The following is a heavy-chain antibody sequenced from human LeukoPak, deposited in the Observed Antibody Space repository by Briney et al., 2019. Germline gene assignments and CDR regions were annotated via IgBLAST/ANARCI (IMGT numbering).Heavy chain of an antibody. Sequence: GGSLRLSCAASGFSFDDYAMHWVRQTPGKGLEWVSGIRWSSATIGYADSVKGRFTISRDNAKNSLYLQMNSLKVEDTALYFCAKGLKAFSQYYMDVWGKGTTVTVSS. V-gene: IGHV3-9*01. D-gene: IGHD3-16*01. CDR2: IRWSSATI. CDR1: GFSFDDYA. CDR3: AKGLKAFSQYYMDV. J-gene: IGHJ6*03.